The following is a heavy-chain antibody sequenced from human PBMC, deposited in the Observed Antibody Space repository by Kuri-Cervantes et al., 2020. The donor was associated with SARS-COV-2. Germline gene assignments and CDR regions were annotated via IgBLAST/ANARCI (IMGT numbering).Heavy chain of an antibody. Sequence: ASVKVSCKASGYTFTSYDINWVRQATGQGLEWMGWISAYNGNTNYAQKLQGRVTMTTDTSTSTAYMELRSLRSDDTAVYYCARGAYNWNDEGEAPGYWGQGTLVTVSS. CDR2: ISAYNGNT. D-gene: IGHD1-1*01. J-gene: IGHJ4*02. V-gene: IGHV1-18*01. CDR3: ARGAYNWNDEGEAPGY. CDR1: GYTFTSYD.